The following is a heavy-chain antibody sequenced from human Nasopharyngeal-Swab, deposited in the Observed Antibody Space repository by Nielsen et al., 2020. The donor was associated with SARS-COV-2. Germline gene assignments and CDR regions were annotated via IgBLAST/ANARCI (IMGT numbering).Heavy chain of an antibody. CDR3: ARDFPFGGDVVY. V-gene: IGHV3-33*01. Sequence: GGSLRLSCAASGFTFSSYGMYWVRQAPGKGLEWVAVIWYDGSNKYYADSVKGRFTISRDNSKNTLYLQMNSLRAEDTAVYYCARDFPFGGDVVYWGQGTLVTVFS. D-gene: IGHD3-10*01. J-gene: IGHJ4*02. CDR2: IWYDGSNK. CDR1: GFTFSSYG.